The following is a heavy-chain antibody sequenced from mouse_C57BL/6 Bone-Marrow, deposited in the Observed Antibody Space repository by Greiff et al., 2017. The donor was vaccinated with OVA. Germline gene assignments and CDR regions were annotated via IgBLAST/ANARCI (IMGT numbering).Heavy chain of an antibody. V-gene: IGHV1-82*01. CDR2: IYPGDGDT. CDR3: ARMWGY. J-gene: IGHJ2*01. Sequence: VQLQQSGPELVKPGASVKISCKASGYAFSSSWMNWVKQRPGKGLEWIGRIYPGDGDTNYNGKFKGKATLTADKSSSTAYVQLSSLASGDSAVYFCARMWGYWGQGTTLTVSS. CDR1: GYAFSSSW.